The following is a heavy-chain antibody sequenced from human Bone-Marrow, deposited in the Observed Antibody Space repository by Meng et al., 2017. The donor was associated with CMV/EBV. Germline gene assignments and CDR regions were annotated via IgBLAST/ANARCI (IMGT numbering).Heavy chain of an antibody. J-gene: IGHJ4*02. V-gene: IGHV1-18*01. CDR1: GYTFTSYG. CDR3: ARRLYCSSTSCFELEP. CDR2: ISAYNGNT. D-gene: IGHD2-2*01. Sequence: ASVKVSCKASGYTFTSYGISWVRQAPGQGLEWMGWISAYNGNTNYAQKLQGRVTMTTDTSTSTAYMELRSLRSDDTAVYYCARRLYCSSTSCFELEPWGQGPLVPVSS.